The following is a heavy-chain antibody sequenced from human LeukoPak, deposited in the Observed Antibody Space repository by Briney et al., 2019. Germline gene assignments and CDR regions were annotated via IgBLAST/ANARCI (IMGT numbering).Heavy chain of an antibody. V-gene: IGHV3-30*02. CDR2: IRYDGRDT. J-gene: IGHJ3*01. D-gene: IGHD2-2*02. CDR3: AKDIGYCSDTSCYTSHAFDV. Sequence: GGSLRLSCAASGFTFRHYAMAWVRQPPGRGLEWVSFIRYDGRDTYYGDSVKGRSTISRDNSQKTLFLALSSLRPEDTAVYYCAKDIGYCSDTSCYTSHAFDVWGRGTMITVSS. CDR1: GFTFRHYA.